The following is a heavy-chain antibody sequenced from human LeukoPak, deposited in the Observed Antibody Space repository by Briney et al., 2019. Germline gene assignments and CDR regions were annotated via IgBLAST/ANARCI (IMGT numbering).Heavy chain of an antibody. CDR2: MNPNSGDT. D-gene: IGHD3-3*02. J-gene: IGHJ4*02. Sequence: ASVKVSCKASGYTFTSYYMHWVRPAPGQGLGWMGWMNPNSGDTSYAREFQDRVTMTRDTSLNTAYMELSRLRSDDTAVYFCARRPINCIIANCYVDYWGQGTLVTVSS. CDR3: ARRPINCIIANCYVDY. V-gene: IGHV1-2*02. CDR1: GYTFTSYY.